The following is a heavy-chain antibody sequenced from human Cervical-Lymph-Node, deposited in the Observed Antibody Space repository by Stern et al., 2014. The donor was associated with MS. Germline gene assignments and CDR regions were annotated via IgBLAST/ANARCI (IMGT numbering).Heavy chain of an antibody. CDR2: ISGGCGST. V-gene: IGHV3-23*04. CDR3: AKHRAGYKTDNDY. CDR1: GFTFTNYA. Sequence: EVQLVESGGGLVQPGGSLRLSCTASGFTFTNYAMSWVRQPPGKGLEWVSVISGGCGSTFYADSVKGRFTISGDNSKSTLYLEMNSLRAEDTAVYYCAKHRAGYKTDNDYWGQGTLVTVSS. J-gene: IGHJ4*02. D-gene: IGHD5-24*01.